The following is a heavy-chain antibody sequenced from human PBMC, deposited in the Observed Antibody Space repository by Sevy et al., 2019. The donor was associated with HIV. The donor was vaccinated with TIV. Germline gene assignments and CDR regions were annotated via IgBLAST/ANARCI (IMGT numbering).Heavy chain of an antibody. Sequence: SETLSLTCTVSGDSIRSGSYYWSWFRQPAGKGLEWIGRIYTSGSPKYNPSLESRVTISADTSKNQFSLELSSVTAADTAIYYCARDKRLLNDAFDVWGQGTMVTVSS. CDR2: IYTSGSP. V-gene: IGHV4-61*02. J-gene: IGHJ3*01. CDR3: ARDKRLLNDAFDV. CDR1: GDSIRSGSYY.